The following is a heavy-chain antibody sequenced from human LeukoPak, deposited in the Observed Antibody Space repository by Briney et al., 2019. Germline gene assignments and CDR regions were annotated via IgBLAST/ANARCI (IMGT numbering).Heavy chain of an antibody. V-gene: IGHV3-30*03. Sequence: GSLRLSCATSGFTFSSHGLHRVRQAPGQGLEWVAVISYDGSNKYYADSVKGRFTISRDNSKNTLYLQMNSLRAEDTAVYYCAPPGEATVDYWGQGTLVTVSS. CDR1: GFTFSSHG. D-gene: IGHD4-17*01. J-gene: IGHJ4*02. CDR3: APPGEATVDY. CDR2: ISYDGSNK.